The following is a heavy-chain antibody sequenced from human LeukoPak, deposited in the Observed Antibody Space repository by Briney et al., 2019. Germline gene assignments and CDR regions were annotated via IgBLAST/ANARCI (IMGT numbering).Heavy chain of an antibody. CDR2: INPNSGGT. D-gene: IGHD3-10*01. Sequence: ASVKVSCKASGYTSTGYYMHWVRQAPGQGLEWMGWINPNSGGTNYAQKFQGRVTMTRDTSISTAYMELSRLRSDDTAAYYCARIGLSGFGELYSLFRVTEGGDYWGQGTLVTVSS. CDR1: GYTSTGYY. V-gene: IGHV1-2*02. CDR3: ARIGLSGFGELYSLFRVTEGGDY. J-gene: IGHJ4*02.